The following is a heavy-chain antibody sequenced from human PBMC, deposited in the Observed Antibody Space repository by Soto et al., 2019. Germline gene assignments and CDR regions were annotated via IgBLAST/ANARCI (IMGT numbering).Heavy chain of an antibody. D-gene: IGHD3-10*01. Sequence: EVQLVESGGGLVQPGGSLRLSCAVSGFTFSDHSMDWVRQAPGKGLEWVGRSRNKANSYTTEYAASVKGRFIISRDDSKNSLYLQMNSMQTEDTAVYYCARGDTKKTYYGSYCDSWGQGTLVTVSS. CDR3: ARGDTKKTYYGSYCDS. V-gene: IGHV3-72*01. CDR2: SRNKANSYTT. J-gene: IGHJ4*02. CDR1: GFTFSDHS.